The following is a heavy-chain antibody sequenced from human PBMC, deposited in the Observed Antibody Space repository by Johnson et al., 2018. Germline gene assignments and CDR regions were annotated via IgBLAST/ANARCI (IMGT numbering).Heavy chain of an antibody. CDR3: ARAAYGREYYYYYGMDV. D-gene: IGHD4-17*01. CDR1: GGSISSYY. Sequence: QVQLQESGPGLVKPSETXSLTCTVSGGSISSYYWSWIRQPPGKGLEWIGYIYYSGSTNYNPSLKSRVTISVDTSKTQFSLKLRPWTAADPAVYYCARAAYGREYYYYYGMDVWGQGTTVTVSS. J-gene: IGHJ6*02. V-gene: IGHV4-59*01. CDR2: IYYSGST.